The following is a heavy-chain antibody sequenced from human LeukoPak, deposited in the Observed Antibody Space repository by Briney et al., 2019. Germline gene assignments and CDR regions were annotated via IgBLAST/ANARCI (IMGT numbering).Heavy chain of an antibody. CDR3: AGRLTGYSSGYIH. CDR1: GITFNNYA. J-gene: IGHJ4*02. D-gene: IGHD5-18*01. V-gene: IGHV3-23*01. CDR2: ISGSAHKI. Sequence: GGSLRLSCVASGITFNNYAVSWVRQAPEKGLNWVSVISGSAHKIRYADSVKGRFTISRDNSENIVYLQMNNLRVEDTAVYYCAGRLTGYSSGYIHWGQGTLVTASS.